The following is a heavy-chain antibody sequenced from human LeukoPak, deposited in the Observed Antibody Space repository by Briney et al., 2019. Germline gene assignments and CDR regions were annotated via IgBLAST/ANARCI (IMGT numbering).Heavy chain of an antibody. Sequence: GGSLRLSCAASGFTFSSYSMNWVRQAPGKGLEWVSSISGSSSYIYYADSVKGRFTISRDNAKNSLYLQMNSLRAEDTAVYYCAREPRAVYYPDYWGQGTQVTVSP. CDR2: ISGSSSYI. D-gene: IGHD2-8*01. V-gene: IGHV3-21*01. CDR3: AREPRAVYYPDY. J-gene: IGHJ4*02. CDR1: GFTFSSYS.